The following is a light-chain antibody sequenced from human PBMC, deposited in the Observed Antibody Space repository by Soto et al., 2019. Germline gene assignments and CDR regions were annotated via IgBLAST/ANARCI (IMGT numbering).Light chain of an antibody. Sequence: EVVLTQSPATLSLSPGERATLSCRASQTVSSGHLAWYQQKPGQAPRLLISGGTSRATGIPDRFSGSGSGTDFTLTVSRLEPEDFAVYYCQQYVSSPYTFGQGTKLEIK. J-gene: IGKJ2*01. V-gene: IGKV3-20*01. CDR2: GGT. CDR1: QTVSSGH. CDR3: QQYVSSPYT.